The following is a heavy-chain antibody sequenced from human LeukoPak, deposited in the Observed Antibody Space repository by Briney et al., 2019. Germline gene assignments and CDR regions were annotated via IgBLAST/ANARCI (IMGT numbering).Heavy chain of an antibody. Sequence: TPSETLSLTCTVSGGSISSYYWSWIRQPPGKGLEWIGYIYYSGSTNYNPSLKSRVTISVDTSKNQFSLKLSSVTAADTAVYYCATGVDSSDSAFDIWGQGTMVTASS. CDR1: GGSISSYY. V-gene: IGHV4-59*01. CDR3: ATGVDSSDSAFDI. CDR2: IYYSGST. J-gene: IGHJ3*02. D-gene: IGHD3-22*01.